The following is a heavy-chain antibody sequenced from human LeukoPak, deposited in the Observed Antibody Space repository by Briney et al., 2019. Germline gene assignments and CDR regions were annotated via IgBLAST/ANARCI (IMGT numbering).Heavy chain of an antibody. CDR3: ASYSSGWFDP. Sequence: SETLSLTCTVSGASISSYYWSWIRQPPGKGLEWIGYIYYTGTTKFNPSLRSRLTISLDTSSNQFSLKLNSVTAADTAVHFCASYSSGWFDPWGQGTLVTVSS. V-gene: IGHV4-59*01. CDR1: GASISSYY. J-gene: IGHJ5*02. D-gene: IGHD2-21*01. CDR2: IYYTGTT.